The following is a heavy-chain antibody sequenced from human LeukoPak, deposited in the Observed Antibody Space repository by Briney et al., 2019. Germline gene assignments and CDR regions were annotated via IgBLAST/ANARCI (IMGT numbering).Heavy chain of an antibody. CDR2: IHPEGNEK. Sequence: GGSLRLSCAVSGFTFSNFWMSWVRQAPGRGLEWVANIHPEGNEKYHVESVKGRFTIARDNAKNSLFLQMNGLRVEDTAVYYCARGDAFSGDHWGQGTLVTVSS. J-gene: IGHJ4*02. V-gene: IGHV3-7*04. CDR3: ARGDAFSGDH. CDR1: GFTFSNFW.